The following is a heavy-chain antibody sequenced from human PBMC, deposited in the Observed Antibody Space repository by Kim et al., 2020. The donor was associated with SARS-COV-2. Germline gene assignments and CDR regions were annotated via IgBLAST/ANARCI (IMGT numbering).Heavy chain of an antibody. D-gene: IGHD3-22*01. CDR3: ARGPKYYYDSSGYYHYYYYYGMDV. CDR1: GGSFSGYY. CDR2: INHSGST. V-gene: IGHV4-34*01. Sequence: SETLSLTCAVYGGSFSGYYWSWIRQPPGKGLEWIGEINHSGSTNYNPSLKSRVTISVDTSKNQFSLKLSSVTAADTAVYYCARGPKYYYDSSGYYHYYYYYGMDVWGQGTTVTVSS. J-gene: IGHJ6*02.